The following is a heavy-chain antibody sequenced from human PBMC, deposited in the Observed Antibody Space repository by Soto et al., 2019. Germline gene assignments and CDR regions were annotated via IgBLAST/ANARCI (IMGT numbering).Heavy chain of an antibody. V-gene: IGHV4-31*03. D-gene: IGHD3-10*01. CDR3: ARAYFGYPAVYGMDV. CDR1: GGSISSGGYY. Sequence: SETLSLTCTVSGGSISSGGYYWSWIRQHPGKGLEWIGYIYYSGSTYYNPSLKSRVTISVGTSKNQFSLKLSSVTAADTAVYYCARAYFGYPAVYGMDVWGQGTTVTVSS. J-gene: IGHJ6*02. CDR2: IYYSGST.